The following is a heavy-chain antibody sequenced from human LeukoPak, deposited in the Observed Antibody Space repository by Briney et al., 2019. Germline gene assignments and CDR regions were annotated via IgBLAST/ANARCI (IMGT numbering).Heavy chain of an antibody. J-gene: IGHJ6*03. CDR3: AGGYCSGGSCYYYYYMDV. CDR1: GGSINNYY. CDR2: IYYSGST. V-gene: IGHV4-59*08. Sequence: SETLSLTCTVSGGSINNYYWSWIRQPPGKGLGWIGYIYYSGSTNYNPSLKSRVTISIDTSKNQFSLKLSSVTAADTAVYYCAGGYCSGGSCYYYYYMDVWGKGTTVTVSS. D-gene: IGHD2-15*01.